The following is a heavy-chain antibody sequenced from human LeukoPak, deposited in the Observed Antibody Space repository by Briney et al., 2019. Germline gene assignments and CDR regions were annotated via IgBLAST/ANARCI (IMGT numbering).Heavy chain of an antibody. D-gene: IGHD3-9*01. CDR2: INHSGST. J-gene: IGHJ6*02. CDR3: ARGGNYDILTGYQYYTDMDV. Sequence: SETLSLTCAVYGGSFSGYYWSWIRQPPGKGLEWIGEINHSGSTNYSPSLKSRVTISVDTSKNQFSLKLSSVTAADTAVYYCARGGNYDILTGYQYYTDMDVWGQGTTVTVSS. V-gene: IGHV4-34*01. CDR1: GGSFSGYY.